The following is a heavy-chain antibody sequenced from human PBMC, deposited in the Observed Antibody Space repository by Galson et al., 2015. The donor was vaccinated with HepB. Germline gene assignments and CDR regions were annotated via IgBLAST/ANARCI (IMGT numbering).Heavy chain of an antibody. J-gene: IGHJ4*02. CDR1: GDSVSSNSAA. Sequence: CAISGDSVSSNSAAWNWIRQSPSRGLEWLGRTYYRSKWYNDYAVSVKSRITVNPDTSKNQFSLQLNSVTPDDTAVYYCTGVRGGTFDYWGQGTLVTVSS. D-gene: IGHD1-1*01. V-gene: IGHV6-1*01. CDR2: TYYRSKWYN. CDR3: TGVRGGTFDY.